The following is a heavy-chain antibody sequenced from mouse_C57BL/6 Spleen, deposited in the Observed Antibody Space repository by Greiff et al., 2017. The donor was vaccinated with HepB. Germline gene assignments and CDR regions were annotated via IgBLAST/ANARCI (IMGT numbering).Heavy chain of an antibody. Sequence: VQLQQSGPGLVKPSQSLSLTCSVTGYSITSGYYWNWIRQFPGNKLEWMGYISYDGSNNYNPSLKNRISITRDTSKNQFFLKLNSVTTEDTATYYCAREDSRSYHFDYWGQGTTLTVSS. CDR2: ISYDGSN. V-gene: IGHV3-6*01. CDR3: AREDSRSYHFDY. CDR1: GYSITSGYY. J-gene: IGHJ2*01. D-gene: IGHD1-1*01.